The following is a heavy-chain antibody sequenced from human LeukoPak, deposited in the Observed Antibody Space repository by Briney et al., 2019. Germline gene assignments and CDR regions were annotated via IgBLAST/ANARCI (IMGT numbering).Heavy chain of an antibody. V-gene: IGHV3-7*01. J-gene: IGHJ4*02. D-gene: IGHD6-19*01. CDR2: IKQEGSEK. CDR1: GFSFSSYW. CDR3: ARGFRGWYAEGFDY. Sequence: GGSLRLSCAASGFSFSSYWMSWVRQAPGKGLERVAHIKQEGSEKYYVDSVKGRFTISRDNANNSLYLQINSLRAEDTAVYYFARGFRGWYAEGFDYWGRGPLVTVSS.